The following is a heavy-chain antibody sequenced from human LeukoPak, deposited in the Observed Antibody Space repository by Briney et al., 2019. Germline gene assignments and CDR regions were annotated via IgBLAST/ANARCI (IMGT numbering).Heavy chain of an antibody. D-gene: IGHD4-23*01. V-gene: IGHV3-11*01. CDR2: ISSSGSTI. J-gene: IGHJ4*02. Sequence: GGSLRLSCAASGFTFSDYYMSWIRQAPGKGLEWVSYISSSGSTIYYADSVKGRFTISRDNAKNSLYPQMNSLRAEDTAVYYCARDIPYGGNSIEDYWGQGTLVTVSS. CDR1: GFTFSDYY. CDR3: ARDIPYGGNSIEDY.